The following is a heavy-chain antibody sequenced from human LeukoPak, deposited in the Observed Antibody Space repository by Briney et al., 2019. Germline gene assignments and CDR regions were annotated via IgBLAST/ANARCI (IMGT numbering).Heavy chain of an antibody. J-gene: IGHJ3*01. V-gene: IGHV5-51*01. Sequence: GESLKISCKGSGYSFINYWIGWVRQMPGKGLEWMGIIYPGDSDARYSPSFQGQVTISADKSISTAYLQWSSLKASDTAIYYCARRVHRPDAFDFWGEGTMVTVSS. D-gene: IGHD1-1*01. CDR2: IYPGDSDA. CDR3: ARRVHRPDAFDF. CDR1: GYSFINYW.